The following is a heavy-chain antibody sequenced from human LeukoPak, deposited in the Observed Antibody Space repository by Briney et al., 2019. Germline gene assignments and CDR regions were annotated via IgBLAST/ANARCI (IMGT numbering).Heavy chain of an antibody. CDR1: GGSISSSSYY. Sequence: PSETLSLTCTVSGGSISSSSYYWGWIRQPPGKGLEWIGSIYYSGSTYYNPSLKSRVTISVDTSKNQFSLKLSSVTAADTAVYYCARHLGYCSSTSCYTIIGWFDPWGQGTLVTVSS. CDR2: IYYSGST. J-gene: IGHJ5*02. CDR3: ARHLGYCSSTSCYTIIGWFDP. V-gene: IGHV4-39*01. D-gene: IGHD2-2*02.